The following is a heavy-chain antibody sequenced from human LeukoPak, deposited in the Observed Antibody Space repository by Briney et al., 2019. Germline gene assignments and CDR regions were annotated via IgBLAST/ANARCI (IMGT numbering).Heavy chain of an antibody. CDR1: GFTFSSYA. CDR3: ARDPREMATLNWFDP. J-gene: IGHJ5*02. D-gene: IGHD5-24*01. CDR2: ISYDGSNK. Sequence: GRSLRLSCAASGFTFSSYAMHWVRQAPGKGLEWVAVISYDGSNKYYADSVKGRFTISRDNSKNTLYLQMNSLRAEDTAVNYCARDPREMATLNWFDPWGQGTLVTVPS. V-gene: IGHV3-30*04.